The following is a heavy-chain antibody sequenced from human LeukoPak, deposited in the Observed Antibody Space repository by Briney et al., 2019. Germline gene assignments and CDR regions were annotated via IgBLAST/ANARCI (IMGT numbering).Heavy chain of an antibody. V-gene: IGHV1-2*02. J-gene: IGHJ5*02. CDR2: INPNSGGT. CDR3: ARVGLTTVTLNWFDP. Sequence: ASVKVSCKASGYTFTGYYMHWVRQAPGQGLEWMGWINPNSGGTNYAQKFQGRVTMTRDTSISTAYMELSRLRSDDTAVYYCARVGLTTVTLNWFDPWGLGTLVTVSS. D-gene: IGHD4-17*01. CDR1: GYTFTGYY.